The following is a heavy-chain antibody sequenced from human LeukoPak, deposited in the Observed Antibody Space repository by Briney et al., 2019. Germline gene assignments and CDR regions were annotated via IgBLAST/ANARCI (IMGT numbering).Heavy chain of an antibody. J-gene: IGHJ6*03. D-gene: IGHD3-22*01. CDR2: IIPIFGTT. CDR3: ARVPYYYDSSGYYPDRYYYYCMDV. CDR1: GGTFSSYA. V-gene: IGHV1-69*13. Sequence: ASVKVSXKASGGTFSSYAISWVRQATGQGLEWIGWIIPIFGTTNYAQKFQGRVTITADESTSTAYMELSSLRSEDTAVYYCARVPYYYDSSGYYPDRYYYYCMDVWGKGTTVTVSS.